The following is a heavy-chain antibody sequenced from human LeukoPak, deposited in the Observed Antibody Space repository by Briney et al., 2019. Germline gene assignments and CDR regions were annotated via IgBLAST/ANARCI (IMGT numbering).Heavy chain of an antibody. CDR2: INPSGGST. Sequence: WASVKVSCKASGYTFTSYYMHWVRQAPGQGLEWMGIINPSGGSTSYAQKFQGRVTMTRDMSTSTVYMELSSLRSEDTAVYYCARDLIVGATIGYFDYWGQGTLVTVSS. D-gene: IGHD1-26*01. J-gene: IGHJ4*02. CDR1: GYTFTSYY. CDR3: ARDLIVGATIGYFDY. V-gene: IGHV1-46*01.